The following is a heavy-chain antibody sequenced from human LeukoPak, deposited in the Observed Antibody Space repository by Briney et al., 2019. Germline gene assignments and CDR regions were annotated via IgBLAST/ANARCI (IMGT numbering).Heavy chain of an antibody. CDR1: GGSNSTYS. D-gene: IGHD5-12*01. CDR2: IYHSGST. Sequence: PSETLSLTCTLSGGSNSTYSWSWIRQPPGNALEWIGYIYHSGSTNYNPSLKSRVTISVDTSKNQFSLKLSSVTAADTAVYYCARGGGYASPIGYWGQGALVTVSS. V-gene: IGHV4-59*01. J-gene: IGHJ4*02. CDR3: ARGGGYASPIGY.